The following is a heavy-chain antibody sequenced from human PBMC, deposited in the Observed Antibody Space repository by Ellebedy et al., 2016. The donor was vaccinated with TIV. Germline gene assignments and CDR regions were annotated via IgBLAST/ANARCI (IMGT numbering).Heavy chain of an antibody. J-gene: IGHJ3*02. CDR3: AKDIAAAGTRGDAFDI. CDR2: ISRDSTTI. V-gene: IGHV3-48*02. Sequence: GGSLRLSCADSEFTFSSHSMNWVRQAPGKGLEWVSFISRDSTTIYYADSVRGRFTVSRDNAKNSLYLQMNSLRDEDTAVYYCAKDIAAAGTRGDAFDIWGQGTMVTVSS. D-gene: IGHD6-13*01. CDR1: EFTFSSHS.